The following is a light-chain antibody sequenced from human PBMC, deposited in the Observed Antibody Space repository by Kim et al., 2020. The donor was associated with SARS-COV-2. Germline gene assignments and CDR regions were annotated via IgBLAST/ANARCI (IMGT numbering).Light chain of an antibody. CDR1: QSISNK. J-gene: IGKJ2*03. CDR2: GAA. Sequence: VSPGERATRSCRASQSISNKLAWYQHKPGQAPRLLIYGAATRATDILARFSGSGSGTEFTLTISSLQSEDFAVYYCQQYNYWPIYSFGQGTKLEIK. CDR3: QQYNYWPIYS. V-gene: IGKV3-15*01.